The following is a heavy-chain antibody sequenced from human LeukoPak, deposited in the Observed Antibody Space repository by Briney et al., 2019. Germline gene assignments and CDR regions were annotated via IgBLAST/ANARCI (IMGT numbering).Heavy chain of an antibody. CDR2: IWYDGSNK. Sequence: GGSLRLSCAASGFTFSSYGMHWVRQAPGKGLEWVAVIWYDGSNKYYADSVKGRFTISRDNSKNTLYLQMNSLRAEDTAVYYCARDCPLGDSEYYFDYWGQGTLVTVSS. V-gene: IGHV3-33*01. CDR3: ARDCPLGDSEYYFDY. D-gene: IGHD1-26*01. J-gene: IGHJ4*02. CDR1: GFTFSSYG.